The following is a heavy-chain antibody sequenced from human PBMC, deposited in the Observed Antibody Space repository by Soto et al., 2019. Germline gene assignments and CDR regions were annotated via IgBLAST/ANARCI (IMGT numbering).Heavy chain of an antibody. CDR2: ILDSGNT. CDR1: GGSISSGGYS. V-gene: IGHV4-30-2*01. D-gene: IGHD1-26*01. CDR3: VRDDIGLGIDY. J-gene: IGHJ4*02. Sequence: SETLSLTCAVSGGSISSGGYSWSWIRQPPGKGLEWIGYILDSGNTYSNPSLKRRVTISIDRSKNQFSLKLSFVTAADTAVYYCVRDDIGLGIDYWGLGTLVTVSS.